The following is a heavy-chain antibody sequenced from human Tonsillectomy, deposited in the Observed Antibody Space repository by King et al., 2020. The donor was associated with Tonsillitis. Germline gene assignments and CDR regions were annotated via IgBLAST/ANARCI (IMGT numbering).Heavy chain of an antibody. V-gene: IGHV4-39*01. D-gene: IGHD3-22*01. Sequence: LQLQESGPGLVKPSETLSLTCTVSVGSISSSSYYWGWIRQPPGKGLEWIGSSDYSGSTYYNPSLKSRVTISVDTSKNQFSLKLSSVTAADTAVYYCAPYYYDSSGYYLFDNWGQGTLVTVSS. J-gene: IGHJ4*02. CDR2: SDYSGST. CDR3: APYYYDSSGYYLFDN. CDR1: VGSISSSSYY.